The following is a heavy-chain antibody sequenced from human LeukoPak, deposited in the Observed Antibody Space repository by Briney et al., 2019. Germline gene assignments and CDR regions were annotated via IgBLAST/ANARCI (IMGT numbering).Heavy chain of an antibody. CDR3: ASSENCSGGSCLRLPFDY. CDR1: GGSISTYY. CDR2: IYTSGST. J-gene: IGHJ4*02. Sequence: SETLSLTCTVSGGSISTYYWSWIRQPAGKGLEWIGRIYTSGSTNFNPSLKSRVTMSVDTSKNQFSLKLSSVTAADTAVYYCASSENCSGGSCLRLPFDYWGQGTLVTVSS. D-gene: IGHD2-15*01. V-gene: IGHV4-4*07.